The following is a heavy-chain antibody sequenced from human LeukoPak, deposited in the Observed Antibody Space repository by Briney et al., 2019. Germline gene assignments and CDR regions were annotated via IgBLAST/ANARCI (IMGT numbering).Heavy chain of an antibody. Sequence: ASVKVSCKASGGTFSSYAIGWVRQAPGQELEWMGRIIPIFGTANYAQKFQGRVTITTDESTSTAYMELSSLRSEDTAVYYCAGQRYSYGVYDAFDIWGQGTMVTVSS. J-gene: IGHJ3*02. CDR3: AGQRYSYGVYDAFDI. V-gene: IGHV1-69*05. D-gene: IGHD5-18*01. CDR2: IIPIFGTA. CDR1: GGTFSSYA.